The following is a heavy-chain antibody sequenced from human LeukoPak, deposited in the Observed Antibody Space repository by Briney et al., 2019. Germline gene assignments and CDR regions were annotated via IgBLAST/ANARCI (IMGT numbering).Heavy chain of an antibody. Sequence: SETLSLTCTVSGGSISSYYWSWIRQPPGKGLEWIGYIYYSGSTNYNPSLKSRVTISVDTSKNQFSLKLSSVTTADTAVYYCARSGYSTDYWGQGTLVTVSS. CDR1: GGSISSYY. CDR3: ARSGYSTDY. D-gene: IGHD6-13*01. J-gene: IGHJ4*02. CDR2: IYYSGST. V-gene: IGHV4-59*01.